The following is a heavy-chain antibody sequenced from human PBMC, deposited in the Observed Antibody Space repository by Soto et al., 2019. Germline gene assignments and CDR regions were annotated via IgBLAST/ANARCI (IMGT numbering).Heavy chain of an antibody. CDR3: VRGSNGWSGIDY. CDR1: GFTFSNYW. V-gene: IGHV3-74*01. J-gene: IGHJ4*02. D-gene: IGHD6-19*01. Sequence: EVQLMESGGGLLQPGGSLGLSCTASGFTFSNYWMYWVRQGPGKGLVWVSRISGDGSSSNYEDSVKGRFTISRDNAKNTLYLQMNSLRAEDTAVYYGVRGSNGWSGIDYWGQGILVTVS. CDR2: ISGDGSSS.